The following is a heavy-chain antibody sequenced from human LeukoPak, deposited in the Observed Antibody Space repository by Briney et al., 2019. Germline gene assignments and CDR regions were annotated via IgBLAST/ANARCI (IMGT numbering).Heavy chain of an antibody. CDR3: ARYASGSYYWFDP. J-gene: IGHJ5*02. Sequence: SETLSLTCTVSGGSISSTSYHWAWIRQPPGKGLEWIATVYYTGSAYYNPSLKSRVTISVDTSKGQFSLKLSSVTTADTALYYCARYASGSYYWFDPWGQGTLVTVSS. D-gene: IGHD3-10*01. CDR1: GGSISSTSYH. V-gene: IGHV4-39*01. CDR2: VYYTGSA.